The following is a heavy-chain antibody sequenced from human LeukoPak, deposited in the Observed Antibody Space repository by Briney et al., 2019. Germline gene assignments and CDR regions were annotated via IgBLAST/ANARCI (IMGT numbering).Heavy chain of an antibody. D-gene: IGHD4/OR15-4a*01. CDR1: GGSISSYY. CDR3: ARERGAGGFDF. CDR2: IFNSGNT. V-gene: IGHV4-4*08. Sequence: SETLSLTCTVSGGSISSYYWSWIRQPPGKGLEWIGYIFNSGNTNYNPSLKSRVTISVETSKNQFSLKLSSVTAADTAVYYCARERGAGGFDFWGQGALVTVSS. J-gene: IGHJ4*02.